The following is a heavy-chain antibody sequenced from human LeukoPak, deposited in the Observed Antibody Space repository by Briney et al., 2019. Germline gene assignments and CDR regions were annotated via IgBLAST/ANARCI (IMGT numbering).Heavy chain of an antibody. CDR3: ARGASRDGSGY. CDR2: ISGRSDTI. CDR1: GFTFSSYN. J-gene: IGHJ4*02. Sequence: GGSLRLSCAASGFTFSSYNMNWVRQAPGKGLEWVSYISGRSDTIYCADSVKGRFIISRDNARNSLSLQMDSLRAEDTAVYYCARGASRDGSGYWGQGTLVIVSS. D-gene: IGHD5-24*01. V-gene: IGHV3-48*01.